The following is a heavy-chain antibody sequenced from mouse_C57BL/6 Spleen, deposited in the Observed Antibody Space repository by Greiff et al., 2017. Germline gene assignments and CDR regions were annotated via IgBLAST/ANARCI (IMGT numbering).Heavy chain of an antibody. CDR3: ARWGYYDYQWYAMDY. Sequence: VQLQQSGPELVKPGASVKISCKASGYTFTDYYMNWVKQSHGKSLEWIGDINPNNGGTSYNQKFKGKATLTVDKSSSTAYMELRSLTSEDSAVYCGARWGYYDYQWYAMDYWGQGTSVTVSS. J-gene: IGHJ4*01. D-gene: IGHD2-4*01. CDR1: GYTFTDYY. CDR2: INPNNGGT. V-gene: IGHV1-26*01.